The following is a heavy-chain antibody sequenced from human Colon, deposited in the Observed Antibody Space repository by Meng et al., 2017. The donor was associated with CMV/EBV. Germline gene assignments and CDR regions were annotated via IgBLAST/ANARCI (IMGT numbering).Heavy chain of an antibody. CDR3: ARGLYGSGRHQIDY. J-gene: IGHJ4*02. D-gene: IGHD3-10*01. CDR1: GGSFSGYY. CDR2: INHSGST. V-gene: IGHV4-34*01. Sequence: QVQLQQCGAGLLTPWETLALTCAVYGGSFSGYYWSWIRQPPGKGLEWIGEINHSGSTNYNPSLKSRVTISVDTSKNQFSLKLSSVTAADTAVYYCARGLYGSGRHQIDYWGQGTLVTVSS.